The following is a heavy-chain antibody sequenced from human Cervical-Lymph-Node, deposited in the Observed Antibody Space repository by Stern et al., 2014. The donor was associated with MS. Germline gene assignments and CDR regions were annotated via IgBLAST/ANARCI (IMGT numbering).Heavy chain of an antibody. V-gene: IGHV3-53*01. Sequence: VQLVESGGGLIKIGGSLRLSCRASGFNVGDYEISWIRQAPGKGLAWVSVVLRGERGKTPYYSDSVKGRFTISRDNSSNTVFLQMNNLRVEDTAIYSCARDGYYYDTSAAPYKKYFDYWGQGTLVAVSS. CDR2: VLRGERGKTP. CDR1: GFNVGDYE. D-gene: IGHD3-22*01. J-gene: IGHJ4*02. CDR3: ARDGYYYDTSAAPYKKYFDY.